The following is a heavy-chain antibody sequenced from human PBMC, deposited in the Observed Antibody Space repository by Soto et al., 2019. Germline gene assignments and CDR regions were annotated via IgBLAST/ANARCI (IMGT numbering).Heavy chain of an antibody. J-gene: IGHJ4*02. CDR1: GGTFKNNG. V-gene: IGHV1-69*01. Sequence: DLVQSGAEVKKAGSSVKVSCKAPGGTFKNNGISWVRQAPGQGLEWMGGIIPVFGTTKYAQRFQGRLTITADDSTSTASLELSSLTSDDTAVYYCAREGRGKKAGYNGLVSLGYWGQGTLVTVSS. D-gene: IGHD2-2*02. CDR3: AREGRGKKAGYNGLVSLGY. CDR2: IIPVFGTT.